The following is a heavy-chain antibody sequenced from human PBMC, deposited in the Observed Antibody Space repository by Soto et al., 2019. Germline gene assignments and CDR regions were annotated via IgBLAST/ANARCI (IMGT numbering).Heavy chain of an antibody. D-gene: IGHD1-1*01. CDR2: IYYSGLA. CDR1: VGSITSGDYY. J-gene: IGHJ4*02. CDR3: ARINMEGTFYYDN. Sequence: PSETLSVTCNVSVGSITSGDYYWSWVRQPPGKGLEWIGYIYYSGLAYYNPSLKTRLAMSVDTSNNHFSLKLSSVTAADTAVYYCARINMEGTFYYDNWGQGTTVTVSS. V-gene: IGHV4-30-4*01.